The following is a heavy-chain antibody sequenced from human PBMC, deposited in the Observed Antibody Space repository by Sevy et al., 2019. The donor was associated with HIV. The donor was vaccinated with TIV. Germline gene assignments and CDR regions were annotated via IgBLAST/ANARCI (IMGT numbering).Heavy chain of an antibody. V-gene: IGHV3-23*01. CDR2: ISGDGSDT. CDR1: GFIFSIYT. J-gene: IGHJ4*02. Sequence: GGSLRLSCAASGFIFSIYTMSWVRQAPGKGLEWVSAISGDGSDTDYADSVRGRFTISRDNSRNTIYLQMTSLRGEDMAVYYCAKGQAVVKYFDYWGQGSLVTVSS. D-gene: IGHD6-19*01. CDR3: AKGQAVVKYFDY.